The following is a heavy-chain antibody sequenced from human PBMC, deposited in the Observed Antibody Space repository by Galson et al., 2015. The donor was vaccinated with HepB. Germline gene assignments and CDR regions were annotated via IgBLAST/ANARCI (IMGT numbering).Heavy chain of an antibody. D-gene: IGHD2-2*01. CDR2: INPSGGST. Sequence: SVKVSCKASGYTFTSYYMHWVRQAPGQGLEWMGIINPSGGSTSYAQKFQGRVTMTRDTSTSTVYMELSSLRSEDTAVYYCARALRACSSTSCRYRGGFDYWGQGTLVTVSS. V-gene: IGHV1-46*01. CDR1: GYTFTSYY. CDR3: ARALRACSSTSCRYRGGFDY. J-gene: IGHJ4*02.